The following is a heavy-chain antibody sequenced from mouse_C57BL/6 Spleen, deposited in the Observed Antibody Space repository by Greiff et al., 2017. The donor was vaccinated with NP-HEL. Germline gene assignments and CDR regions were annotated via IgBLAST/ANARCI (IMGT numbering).Heavy chain of an antibody. Sequence: DVMLVESGGGLVKPGGSLKLSCAASGFTFSDYGMHWVRQAPEKGLEWVAYISSGSSTIYYADTVKGRFTISRDNAKNTLFLQMTSLRSEDTAMYYCAKGYYGSSYEAWFAYWGQGTLVTVSA. CDR1: GFTFSDYG. J-gene: IGHJ3*01. D-gene: IGHD1-1*01. CDR3: AKGYYGSSYEAWFAY. CDR2: ISSGSSTI. V-gene: IGHV5-17*01.